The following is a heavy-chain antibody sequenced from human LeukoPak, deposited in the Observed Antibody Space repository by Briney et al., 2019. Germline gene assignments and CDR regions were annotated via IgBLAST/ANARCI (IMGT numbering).Heavy chain of an antibody. CDR2: IYYSGST. CDR3: ARLSSLANIAARGRTWLDP. V-gene: IGHV4-39*07. Sequence: PSETLSLTCTVSGGSISSSSYYWGWIRQPPGKGLEWIGSIYYSGSTYQNPSLKSRVTISVDTSKNQFSLKLSSVTAADTAVYYCARLSSLANIAARGRTWLDPWGQGSLVTVSS. CDR1: GGSISSSSYY. J-gene: IGHJ5*02. D-gene: IGHD6-6*01.